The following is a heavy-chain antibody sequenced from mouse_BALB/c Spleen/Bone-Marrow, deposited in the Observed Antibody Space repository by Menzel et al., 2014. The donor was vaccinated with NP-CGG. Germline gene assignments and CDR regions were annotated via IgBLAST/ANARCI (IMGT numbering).Heavy chain of an antibody. CDR3: TRDGKGNYDYAMDY. CDR1: GFTFSSYT. V-gene: IGHV5-6-4*01. Sequence: EVQLVESGGGLVKPGGSLKLSCAASGFTFSSYTMSWVRQTPEKRLEWVATISSGGSYTYYPDCVKGRFTISRDNAKNTLYLQMSSLKSEDTAMYYCTRDGKGNYDYAMDYWGQGTSVTVSS. CDR2: ISSGGSYT. J-gene: IGHJ4*01. D-gene: IGHD2-1*01.